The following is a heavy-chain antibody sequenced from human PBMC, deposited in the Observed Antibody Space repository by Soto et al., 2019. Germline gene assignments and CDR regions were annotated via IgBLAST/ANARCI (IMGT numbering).Heavy chain of an antibody. V-gene: IGHV4-31*03. CDR1: GGSISSGGYY. Sequence: SETLSLTCTVSGGSISSGGYYWIWIRQHPGKGLEWIGYIYYSGSTYYNPSLKSRVTISVDTSKNQFSLKLSSVTAADTAVYYCARDSPKDIVVVPAARPYYYYGMDVWGQGTTVTVSS. J-gene: IGHJ6*02. CDR2: IYYSGST. D-gene: IGHD2-2*01. CDR3: ARDSPKDIVVVPAARPYYYYGMDV.